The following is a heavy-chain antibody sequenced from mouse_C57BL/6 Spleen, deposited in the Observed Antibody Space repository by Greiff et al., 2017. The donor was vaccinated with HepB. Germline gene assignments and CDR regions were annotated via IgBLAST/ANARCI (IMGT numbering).Heavy chain of an antibody. CDR1: GYTFTSYW. J-gene: IGHJ4*01. CDR2: IHPNSGST. Sequence: QVQLQQSGAELVKPGASVKLSCKASGYTFTSYWMHWVKQRPGQGLEWIGMIHPNSGSTNYNEKFKSKATLTVDKSSSTAYMQLSSLTSEDSAVYYCARGISSRNAMDYWGQRTSVTVSS. CDR3: ARGISSRNAMDY. V-gene: IGHV1-64*01.